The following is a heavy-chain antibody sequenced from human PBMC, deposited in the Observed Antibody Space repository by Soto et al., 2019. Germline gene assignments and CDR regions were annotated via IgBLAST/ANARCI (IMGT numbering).Heavy chain of an antibody. CDR3: AKDEDGRRNQLPPGLFDY. V-gene: IGHV3-30*18. Sequence: QVQLVESGGGVVQPGRSLRLSCAAFGFTFSSYGMHWVRQAPGKGLEWVAVISYDGSNKYYADSVKGRFTISRDNSKNTLYLQMNSLRAEDTAVYYCAKDEDGRRNQLPPGLFDYWGQGTLVTVSS. CDR2: ISYDGSNK. CDR1: GFTFSSYG. D-gene: IGHD2-2*01. J-gene: IGHJ4*02.